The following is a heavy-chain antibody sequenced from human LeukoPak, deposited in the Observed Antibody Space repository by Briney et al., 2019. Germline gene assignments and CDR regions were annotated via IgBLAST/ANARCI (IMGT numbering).Heavy chain of an antibody. Sequence: PSETLSLTCTVSGGSISSYYWSWIRQPPGKGLEWIGYIYYSGSTNYNPSLKSRVTISVDTSKNQFSLKLSSVTAADTAVYYCARGPAKYYYYYYMDAWGKGTTVTVSS. CDR1: GGSISSYY. D-gene: IGHD6-25*01. CDR2: IYYSGST. V-gene: IGHV4-59*01. CDR3: ARGPAKYYYYYYMDA. J-gene: IGHJ6*03.